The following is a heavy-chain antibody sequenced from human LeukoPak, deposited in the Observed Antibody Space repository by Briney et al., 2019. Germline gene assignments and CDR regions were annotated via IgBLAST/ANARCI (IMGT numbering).Heavy chain of an antibody. CDR3: ARRGDDYGLNY. CDR1: GFTFSSYA. CDR2: ISYDGSNK. J-gene: IGHJ4*02. D-gene: IGHD4-17*01. V-gene: IGHV3-30*04. Sequence: GGSLRLSCAASGFTFSSYAMHWVRQAPGKGLEWVAVISYDGSNKYYADSVKGRFTISRDNSKNTLYLQMNSLRAEDTAEYYCARRGDDYGLNYWGQGTLVTVSS.